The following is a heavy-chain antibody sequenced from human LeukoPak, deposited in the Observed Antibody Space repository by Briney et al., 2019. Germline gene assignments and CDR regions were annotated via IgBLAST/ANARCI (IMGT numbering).Heavy chain of an antibody. CDR1: GFTFSTYY. D-gene: IGHD5-24*01. CDR3: AKIKRWLPLDY. CDR2: ISTSSSYI. V-gene: IGHV3-21*04. Sequence: GGSLRLSCGASGFTFSTYYMNWVRQAPGKGLEWVSSISTSSSYIYYADAVKGRFTISRDNAKNSLDLQMNSLRAEDTAVYYCAKIKRWLPLDYWGQGTLVTVSS. J-gene: IGHJ4*02.